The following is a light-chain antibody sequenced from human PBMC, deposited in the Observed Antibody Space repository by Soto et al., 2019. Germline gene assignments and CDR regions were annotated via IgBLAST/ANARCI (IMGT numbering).Light chain of an antibody. Sequence: DIQMTQSPSTLSASVGDRVAITCRASQGISSWLAWYQQKPGKAPKLLIYDASSLESGVPSRFSATVSGTEFSLTITSLQPEDFATYYCQQLFDSPITFGQGTRLEIK. CDR2: DAS. V-gene: IGKV1-5*01. CDR3: QQLFDSPIT. CDR1: QGISSW. J-gene: IGKJ5*01.